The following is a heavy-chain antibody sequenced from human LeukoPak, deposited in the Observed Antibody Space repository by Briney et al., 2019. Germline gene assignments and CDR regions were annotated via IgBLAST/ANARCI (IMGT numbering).Heavy chain of an antibody. CDR2: IYCSGSS. CDR3: ARERLIAGATVFDY. D-gene: IGHD1-26*01. CDR1: GDSISSHY. J-gene: IGHJ4*02. V-gene: IGHV4-59*11. Sequence: SETLSLTCTVSGDSISSHYWSWIRQPPGKGLEWIGCIYCSGSSSYNPSLRSRFTISVDTSNTQFSLKLTSVTAADTAVYFCARERLIAGATVFDYWGQGTLVTVSS.